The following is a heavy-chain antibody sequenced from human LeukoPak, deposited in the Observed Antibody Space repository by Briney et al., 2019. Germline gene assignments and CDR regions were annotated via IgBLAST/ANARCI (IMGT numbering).Heavy chain of an antibody. D-gene: IGHD2-2*03. CDR2: VIPILGIA. Sequence: AASVKVSCKASGGTFNSYAISWVRQAPGQGLEWMGRVIPILGIANYAQKFQGRVTITADKSTSTAYMELSSLRSEDTAVYYCALDIVVVPASPNWFDPWGQGTLVTVSS. CDR3: ALDIVVVPASPNWFDP. CDR1: GGTFNSYA. J-gene: IGHJ5*02. V-gene: IGHV1-69*04.